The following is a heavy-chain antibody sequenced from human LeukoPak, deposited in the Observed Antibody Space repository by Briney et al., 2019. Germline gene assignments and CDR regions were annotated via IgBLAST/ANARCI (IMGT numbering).Heavy chain of an antibody. Sequence: GGSLRVSCAASGFSLSSYDMNWVRQAPGKGLEWDSSISTSSTFIYYTYSVKGRFTISRDNAKNSLYLQMNSLSAEDTAVYYCARADCISSTCYLRSSWFDPWGQGTLVTVSS. D-gene: IGHD2/OR15-2a*01. V-gene: IGHV3-21*01. CDR3: ARADCISSTCYLRSSWFDP. CDR1: GFSLSSYD. CDR2: ISTSSTFI. J-gene: IGHJ5*02.